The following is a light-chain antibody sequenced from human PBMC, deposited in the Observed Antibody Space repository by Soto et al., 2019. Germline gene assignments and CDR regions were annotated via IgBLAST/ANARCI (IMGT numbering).Light chain of an antibody. V-gene: IGLV1-47*01. CDR3: AAWDDSLSGSYV. CDR2: RNN. J-gene: IGLJ1*01. CDR1: SSNIGSNY. Sequence: QSVLTQPPSASGTPGQRVTISCSGSSSNIGSNYVYWYQQLPGTAPKVLIYRNNQRPSGVPDRFSGSKSGTSASLAISGLRSEDEADYYCAAWDDSLSGSYVFGKGTQLTVL.